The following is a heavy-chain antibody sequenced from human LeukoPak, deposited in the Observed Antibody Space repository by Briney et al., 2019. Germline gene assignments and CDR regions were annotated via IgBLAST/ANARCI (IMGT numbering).Heavy chain of an antibody. Sequence: GGSLRLSCAASGFIFGSYWMTWLRQAPGKGLEWVANIKQAGRESSYVDSVKGRFTISRDNAKNSLYLQMNSLRAEDTALYYCAKSSRAHDTYYYDSSGYYGHWGQGTLVTVSS. CDR2: IKQAGRES. J-gene: IGHJ4*02. CDR1: GFIFGSYW. V-gene: IGHV3-7*03. CDR3: AKSSRAHDTYYYDSSGYYGH. D-gene: IGHD3-22*01.